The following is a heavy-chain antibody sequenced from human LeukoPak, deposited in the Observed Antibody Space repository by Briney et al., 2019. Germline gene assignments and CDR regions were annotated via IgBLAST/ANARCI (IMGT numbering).Heavy chain of an antibody. V-gene: IGHV3-30*02. J-gene: IGHJ4*02. Sequence: GSLRLSCAASGFTFSSYGMHWVRQAPGKGLEWVAVIWYDGSNKYYADSVKGRFTISRDNSKNTLYLQMNSLRAEDTAVYYCAKMVTRGGYFDYWGQGTLVTVSS. D-gene: IGHD2-2*01. CDR3: AKMVTRGGYFDY. CDR1: GFTFSSYG. CDR2: IWYDGSNK.